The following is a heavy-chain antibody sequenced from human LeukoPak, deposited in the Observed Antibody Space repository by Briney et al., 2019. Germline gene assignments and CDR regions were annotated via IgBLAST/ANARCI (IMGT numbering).Heavy chain of an antibody. CDR1: GYTFTSYN. Sequence: GASVKVSCKASGYTFTSYNMHWVRQAPGQGLEWMGWINPNSGGTNYAQKFQGRVTMTRDTSISTAYMELSRLRSDDTAVYYCARDPYSYGYWDYWGQGTLVTVSS. J-gene: IGHJ4*02. CDR3: ARDPYSYGYWDY. CDR2: INPNSGGT. D-gene: IGHD5-18*01. V-gene: IGHV1-2*02.